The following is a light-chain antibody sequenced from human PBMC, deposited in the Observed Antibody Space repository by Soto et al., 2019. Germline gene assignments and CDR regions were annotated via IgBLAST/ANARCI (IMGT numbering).Light chain of an antibody. J-gene: IGKJ1*01. V-gene: IGKV3-20*01. CDR3: QQYGRSPTT. CDR1: QSVSSSY. Sequence: EIVLTHSPGTLSLSPCEGAALSWSASQSVSSSYLAWYQQKPGQAPRLLIYGASSRATGIPDRFSGSGSGTDFTLTISRLEPEDFALYYCQQYGRSPTTFGQGTKVDI. CDR2: GAS.